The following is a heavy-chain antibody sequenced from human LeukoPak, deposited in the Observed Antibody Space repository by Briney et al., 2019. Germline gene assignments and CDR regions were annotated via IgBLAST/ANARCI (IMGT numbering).Heavy chain of an antibody. V-gene: IGHV3-23*01. CDR1: GFPFSTYA. J-gene: IGHJ5*02. D-gene: IGHD2-2*01. CDR2: ISGSGGST. Sequence: PGGALRLSCVASGFPFSTYALTWIRQPAGKGLEWVSAISGSGGSTYYADSVNGRFTISRDNSNSKLYLQMNSLRREDSAVYFCGKALKQVVPAGFSPTWFDAWGQGTLVTVSS. CDR3: GKALKQVVPAGFSPTWFDA.